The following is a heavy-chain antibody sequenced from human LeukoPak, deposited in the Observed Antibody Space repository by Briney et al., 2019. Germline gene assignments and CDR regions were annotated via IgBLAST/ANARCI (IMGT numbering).Heavy chain of an antibody. CDR1: GYTFTSYD. CDR3: ARVPPDYYGSGSYGGWFGP. J-gene: IGHJ5*02. CDR2: MNPNSGNT. Sequence: ASVKVSCKASGYTFTSYDINWVRQATGQGLEWMGWMNPNSGNTGYAQKFQGRVTMTRNTSISTAYMELSSLRSEDTAVYYCARVPPDYYGSGSYGGWFGPWGQGTLVTVSS. V-gene: IGHV1-8*01. D-gene: IGHD3-10*01.